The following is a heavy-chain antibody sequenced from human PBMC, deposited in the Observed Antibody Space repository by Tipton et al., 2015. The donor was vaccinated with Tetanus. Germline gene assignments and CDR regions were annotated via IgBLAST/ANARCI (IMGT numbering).Heavy chain of an antibody. J-gene: IGHJ6*02. CDR3: ARDIGYFIFYGMDV. Sequence: QVQLVQSGAEMKKPGASVKVSCKASGYTFNGYYIYWVRQAPGQGLEWIGWIEPNSGGSVYAQNFQGRVTMTRDTSISTAYMDLRSLISDDTAVYYCARDIGYFIFYGMDVCGPATSVTVS. V-gene: IGHV1-2*02. CDR2: IEPNSGGS. CDR1: GYTFNGYY. D-gene: IGHD3-22*01.